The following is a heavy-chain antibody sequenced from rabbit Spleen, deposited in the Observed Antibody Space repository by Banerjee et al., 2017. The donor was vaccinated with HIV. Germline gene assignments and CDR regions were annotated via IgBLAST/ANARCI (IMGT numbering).Heavy chain of an antibody. CDR1: GFSFSSSDY. D-gene: IGHD1-1*01. CDR2: IAGSSSDFT. J-gene: IGHJ6*01. CDR3: ARDTSSSFSSYGMDL. Sequence: QEQLEESGGDLVKPGASLTLTCTASGFSFSSSDYMCWVRQAPGKGLEWISCIAGSSSDFTYSATWAKGRFTCSKTSSTTVTLQMTSLTVADTATYFCARDTSSSFSSYGMDLWGQGTLVTVS. V-gene: IGHV1S45*01.